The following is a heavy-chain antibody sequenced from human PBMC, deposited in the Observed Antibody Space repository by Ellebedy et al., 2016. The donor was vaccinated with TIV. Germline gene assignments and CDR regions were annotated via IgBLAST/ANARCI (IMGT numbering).Heavy chain of an antibody. V-gene: IGHV1-2*02. CDR1: GYTFIAYY. CDR2: INPNSAAT. D-gene: IGHD3-3*02. J-gene: IGHJ6*02. CDR3: ARVKQILAQGQTYGLDV. Sequence: AASVKVSCKASGYTFIAYYIHWVRQAPGQGLEWMGCINPNSAATNYAQKFQGRVSVARDTSITTAYMELSSLTSDDTAMYYCARVKQILAQGQTYGLDVWGRGTTVTVSS.